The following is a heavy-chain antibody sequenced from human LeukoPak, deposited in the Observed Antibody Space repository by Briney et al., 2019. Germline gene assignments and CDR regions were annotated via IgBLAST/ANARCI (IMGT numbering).Heavy chain of an antibody. CDR3: AIAVANYGDFDY. V-gene: IGHV4-59*08. CDR2: IYYSGGT. CDR1: GDSISSYY. J-gene: IGHJ4*02. Sequence: SETLSLTCTVSGDSISSYYWSWIRQPPGKGLEWIGYIYYSGGTSYNPSLKSRVTISVDTSKNQFSLKLRSVTAADTAVYYCAIAVANYGDFDYWGQGTLVTVSS. D-gene: IGHD6-19*01.